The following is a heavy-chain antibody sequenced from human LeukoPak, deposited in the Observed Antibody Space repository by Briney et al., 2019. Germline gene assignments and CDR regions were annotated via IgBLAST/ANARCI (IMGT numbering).Heavy chain of an antibody. V-gene: IGHV4-59*08. CDR3: ARHRLGSSSWDFDY. J-gene: IGHJ4*02. D-gene: IGHD6-13*01. Sequence: SETLSLTCTVSGGSISSYYWSWIRQPPGKGLEWIGYIYYSGNTNYNPSLKSRVTISVDTSKNQFSLKLSSVTAADTAVYYCARHRLGSSSWDFDYWGQGTLVTVSS. CDR1: GGSISSYY. CDR2: IYYSGNT.